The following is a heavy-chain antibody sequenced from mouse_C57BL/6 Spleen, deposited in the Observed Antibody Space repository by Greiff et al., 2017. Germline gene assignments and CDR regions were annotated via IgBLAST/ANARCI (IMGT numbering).Heavy chain of an antibody. D-gene: IGHD2-4*01. CDR2: IDPSASYT. V-gene: IGHV1-59*01. CDR1: GYTFTSYW. J-gene: IGHJ2*01. Sequence: QVQLQQPGAELVRPGTSVKLSCKSSGYTFTSYWLHWVKQRPGQGLEWIGVIDPSASYTNYNQKFKGKATLTVDTSSSTAYMQLSSLTSEDSAVYYCARAMITRGYYFDYWGQGTTLTVSS. CDR3: ARAMITRGYYFDY.